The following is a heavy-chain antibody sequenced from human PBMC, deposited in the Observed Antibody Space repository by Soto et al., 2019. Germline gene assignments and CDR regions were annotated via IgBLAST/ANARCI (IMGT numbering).Heavy chain of an antibody. Sequence: QVQLVQSGAEVKKPGSSVKVSCKASGGTFSSYTISWVRQAPGQGLEWMGRIIPILGIANYAQKFQGRVTITADKSTSTAHMELSSLRSEDTAVYYCAREHGGTTVVGNWFDPWGQGTLVTVSS. J-gene: IGHJ5*02. D-gene: IGHD4-17*01. CDR3: AREHGGTTVVGNWFDP. CDR2: IIPILGIA. CDR1: GGTFSSYT. V-gene: IGHV1-69*08.